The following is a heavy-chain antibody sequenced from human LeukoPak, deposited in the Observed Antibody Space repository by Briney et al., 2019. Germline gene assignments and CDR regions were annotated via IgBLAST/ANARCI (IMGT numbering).Heavy chain of an antibody. J-gene: IGHJ3*02. D-gene: IGHD3-22*01. CDR1: GFTVSSNY. CDR2: IYSGGST. CDR3: ARDPPPIVVAHDAFDI. V-gene: IGHV3-66*01. Sequence: PGGSLRLSCAASGFTVSSNYMSWVRQAPGKGLEWVSVIYSGGSTYYADSVKSRFTITRNNSKNTLYHQKNSLRAEDTAVYYCARDPPPIVVAHDAFDIWGQGTMVTVSS.